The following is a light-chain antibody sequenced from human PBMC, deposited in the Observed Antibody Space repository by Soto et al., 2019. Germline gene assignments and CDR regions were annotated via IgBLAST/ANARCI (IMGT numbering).Light chain of an antibody. CDR2: DAS. CDR3: QQYSSFSLT. V-gene: IGKV1-5*01. J-gene: IGKJ4*01. Sequence: DIQMTQSPSTLSTSVGDRVTITCRASQIVSSRLAWYQQKPGKAPRLLIYDASSLKIGVPSRFSGSGSGTDFTLTISSLKPDDFATYYCQQYSSFSLTFGGGTKVDIK. CDR1: QIVSSR.